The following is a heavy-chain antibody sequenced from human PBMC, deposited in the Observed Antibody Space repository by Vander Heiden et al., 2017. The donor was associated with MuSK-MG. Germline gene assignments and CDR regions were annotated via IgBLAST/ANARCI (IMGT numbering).Heavy chain of an antibody. D-gene: IGHD5-12*01. CDR1: GGSISSSSYY. Sequence: QMQLQESGPGLVKPSETQSVTCTVYGGSISSSSYYWGWIRQPPGKGLEWIGSIYYSGSTYYNPSLKSRVTISVDTSKNQFSLKLSSVTAADTAVYYCARHREMATFDYWGQGTLVTVSS. CDR3: ARHREMATFDY. V-gene: IGHV4-39*01. J-gene: IGHJ4*02. CDR2: IYYSGST.